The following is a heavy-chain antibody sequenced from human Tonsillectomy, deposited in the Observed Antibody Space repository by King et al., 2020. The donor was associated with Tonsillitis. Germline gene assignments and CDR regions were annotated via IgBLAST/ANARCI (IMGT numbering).Heavy chain of an antibody. V-gene: IGHV3-74*01. J-gene: IGHJ4*02. CDR1: GFTFSSYW. CDR3: ATVGSGAYYVY. CDR2: INGDGTNT. Sequence: VQLVESGGGLVQPGRSVRLSCEASGFTFSSYWMHWVRQAPGKELVWVSHINGDGTNTNYADSVKGRFTISRDNAKNTLYLQMNSLRAEDTAVYFCATVGSGAYYVYWGQGTLVTVSS. D-gene: IGHD3-22*01.